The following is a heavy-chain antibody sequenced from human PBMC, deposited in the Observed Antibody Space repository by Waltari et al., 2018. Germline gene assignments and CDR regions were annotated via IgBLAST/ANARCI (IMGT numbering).Heavy chain of an antibody. D-gene: IGHD3-16*01. CDR3: TKDPFAGRLGAFDI. Sequence: EVQLVESGGGLVQFGGSLRLSCTASGFTFSNYVMTWVRQAPGKGLEWVSSIRDSGVITYNTDSVKGRFIISRDNSKNTLYLQMNSLGAEDTAVYYCTKDPFAGRLGAFDIWGQGTVVTVSS. V-gene: IGHV3-23*04. CDR1: GFTFSNYV. J-gene: IGHJ3*02. CDR2: IRDSGVIT.